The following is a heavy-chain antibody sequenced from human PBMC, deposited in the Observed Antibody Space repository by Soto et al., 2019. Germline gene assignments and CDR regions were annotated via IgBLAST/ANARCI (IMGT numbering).Heavy chain of an antibody. CDR2: INPNSGGT. Sequence: ASVKVSCKXSGYTFTGYYMHWVRQAPGQGLEWMGWINPNSGGTNYAQKFQGRVTMTRDTSISTAYMELSRLRSDDTAVYYCARASREIFGVARLYYFDYWGQGTLVTVSS. CDR3: ARASREIFGVARLYYFDY. J-gene: IGHJ4*02. CDR1: GYTFTGYY. D-gene: IGHD3-3*01. V-gene: IGHV1-2*02.